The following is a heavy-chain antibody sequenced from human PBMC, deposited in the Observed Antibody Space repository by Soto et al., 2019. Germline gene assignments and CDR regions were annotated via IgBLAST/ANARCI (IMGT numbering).Heavy chain of an antibody. CDR3: ARDRPADY. Sequence: EVQLVESGGGLVQPGGSLRLSCAASGFTFSAYSMNWVRQAPGKGLEWVSYIISSSSTIYYADSVKGRFTISRDNAKNSVYLQMNSLRDEDTAVYYGARDRPADYWGQGTLVTVSS. J-gene: IGHJ4*02. CDR2: IISSSSTI. V-gene: IGHV3-48*02. CDR1: GFTFSAYS.